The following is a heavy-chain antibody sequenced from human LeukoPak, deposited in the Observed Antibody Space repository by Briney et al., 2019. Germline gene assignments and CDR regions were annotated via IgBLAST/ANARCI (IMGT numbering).Heavy chain of an antibody. J-gene: IGHJ4*02. V-gene: IGHV3-33*01. CDR3: ARGIAVAGTYYIDY. D-gene: IGHD6-19*01. Sequence: PGGSLRLSCAASGFTFSSYGMHWVRQAPGKGLEWVAVIWYDGNNEYYADSVKGRFTISRDNSKNTLYLQMNSLRVEDTAVYYCARGIAVAGTYYIDYWGQGTLVTVSS. CDR1: GFTFSSYG. CDR2: IWYDGNNE.